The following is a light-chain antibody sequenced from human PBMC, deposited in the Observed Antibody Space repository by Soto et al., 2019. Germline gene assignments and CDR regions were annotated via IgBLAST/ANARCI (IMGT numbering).Light chain of an antibody. CDR3: SSYTSSSTLLYV. Sequence: QSALTQPASVSGSPGQSITISCTGTSSDVGGYNYVSWYQQHPGKSPQTHDYDVSNRPSGVSNRFSGSKSGNTASLTISGLQAEDEADYYCSSYTSSSTLLYVFGTGTKVTVL. CDR1: SSDVGGYNY. CDR2: DVS. V-gene: IGLV2-14*01. J-gene: IGLJ1*01.